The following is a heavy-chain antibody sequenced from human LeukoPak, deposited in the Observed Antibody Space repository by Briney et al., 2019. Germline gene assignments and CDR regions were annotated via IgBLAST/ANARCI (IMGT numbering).Heavy chain of an antibody. D-gene: IGHD1-26*01. J-gene: IGHJ5*02. Sequence: ASVKVSCKASGGTFSSYAISWVRQAPGQGLEWMGGFDPEDGETIYAQKFQGRVTMTEDTSTDTAYMELSSLRSEDTAVYYCATEGGSYLNWFDPWGQGTLVTVSS. V-gene: IGHV1-24*01. CDR2: FDPEDGET. CDR1: GGTFSSYA. CDR3: ATEGGSYLNWFDP.